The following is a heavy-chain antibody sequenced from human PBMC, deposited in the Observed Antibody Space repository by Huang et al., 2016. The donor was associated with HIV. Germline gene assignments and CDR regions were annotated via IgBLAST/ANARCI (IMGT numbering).Heavy chain of an antibody. J-gene: IGHJ4*02. Sequence: QVQLVQSGAEVKKPGASVKVSCRTSGYTFTDYFVHWVRQAPGQGLQWMGSINPLSGVTNDAQKFQGRVTMNRDTSSRTGYMELNRLRSDDTALYYCARTPYSGSHPDYWGQGTLVTVSS. D-gene: IGHD2-15*01. CDR2: INPLSGVT. CDR1: GYTFTDYF. V-gene: IGHV1-2*02. CDR3: ARTPYSGSHPDY.